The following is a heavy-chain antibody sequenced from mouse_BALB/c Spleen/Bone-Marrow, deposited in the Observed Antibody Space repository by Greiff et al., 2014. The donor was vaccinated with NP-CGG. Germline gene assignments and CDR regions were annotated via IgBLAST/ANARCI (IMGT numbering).Heavy chain of an antibody. V-gene: IGHV14-3*02. CDR3: ARYYYGTRYYFDY. J-gene: IGHJ2*01. D-gene: IGHD1-1*01. CDR1: GFNIKDTY. CDR2: IDPANGNT. Sequence: EVQLQQSGADLVKPGASVKLSCTASGFNIKDTYMHWVKQRPEQGLEWIGRIDPANGNTKYDPKFQGKATITADTSSNTAYLQLNSLTSEDTAVYYCARYYYGTRYYFDYWGQGTTLTVSS.